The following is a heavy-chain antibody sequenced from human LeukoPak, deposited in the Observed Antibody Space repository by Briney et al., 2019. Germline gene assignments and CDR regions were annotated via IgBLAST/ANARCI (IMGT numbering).Heavy chain of an antibody. D-gene: IGHD3-22*01. CDR2: ISYDGSNK. V-gene: IGHV3-30*18. CDR3: AKDYADYYDSSGYPSLYFQH. J-gene: IGHJ1*01. Sequence: GGSLRLSCAASGFTSSSYGMHWVRQAPGKGLEWVAVISYDGSNKYYADSVKGRFTISRDNSKNTLYLQMNSLRAEDTAVYYCAKDYADYYDSSGYPSLYFQHWGQGTLVTVSS. CDR1: GFTSSSYG.